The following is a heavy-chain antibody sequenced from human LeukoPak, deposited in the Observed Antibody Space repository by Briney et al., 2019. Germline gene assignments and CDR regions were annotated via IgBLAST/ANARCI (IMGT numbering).Heavy chain of an antibody. J-gene: IGHJ3*02. CDR1: GFTFDDYA. V-gene: IGHV3-9*03. Sequence: GGSLRLSCAASGFTFDDYAMHWVRQAPGKGLEWVSGISWNSGSIGYADSVKGRFTISRDNAKNSLYRQMNSLRAEDMALYYCAKDSQSGSYPDAFDIWGQGTMVTVSS. CDR3: AKDSQSGSYPDAFDI. CDR2: ISWNSGSI. D-gene: IGHD1-26*01.